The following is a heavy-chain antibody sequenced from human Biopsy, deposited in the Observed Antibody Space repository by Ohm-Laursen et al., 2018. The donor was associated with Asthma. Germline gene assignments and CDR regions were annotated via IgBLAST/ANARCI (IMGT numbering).Heavy chain of an antibody. CDR2: IKPDGSQT. V-gene: IGHV3-7*01. J-gene: IGHJ4*02. CDR3: STLSWYASQY. Sequence: SLRLSCTASGFTFSGSWLFWLRQAPGKGLQWLAFIKPDGSQTYYADSVEGRFSISRDNSKNSLYLQMSSLRGGDTAIYYCSTLSWYASQYWGQGTLVTVSS. D-gene: IGHD2-2*01. CDR1: GFTFSGSW.